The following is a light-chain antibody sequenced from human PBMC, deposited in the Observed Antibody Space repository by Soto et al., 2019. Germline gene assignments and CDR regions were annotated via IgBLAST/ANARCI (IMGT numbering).Light chain of an antibody. V-gene: IGLV2-14*01. CDR1: SSDVGGYKY. Sequence: QSVLTQPASVSGSLGQSITISCTGTSSDVGGYKYVSWYQRHPGKAPQLLISEVSNRPSWVSDRFSSSKTRNTASLTISGPQADDEADYYCISYRSETNPDVFGTGTKVTVL. J-gene: IGLJ1*01. CDR2: EVS. CDR3: ISYRSETNPDV.